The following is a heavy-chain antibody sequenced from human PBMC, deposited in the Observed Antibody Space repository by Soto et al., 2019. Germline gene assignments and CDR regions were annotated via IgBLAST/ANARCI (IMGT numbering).Heavy chain of an antibody. D-gene: IGHD6-13*01. CDR3: ARDGQQQAPYALDV. CDR1: GFTFNHNA. Sequence: QVQLVESGGGVVQPGRSLRLSCAASGFTFNHNAMHWVRQAAGKGLEWVAQIWYDGSEKYYTDSVKGRFTISRDNFKNTVFLQLDSLRGEYTAVYYCARDGQQQAPYALDVWGQGTTVIVSS. CDR2: IWYDGSEK. J-gene: IGHJ6*02. V-gene: IGHV3-33*01.